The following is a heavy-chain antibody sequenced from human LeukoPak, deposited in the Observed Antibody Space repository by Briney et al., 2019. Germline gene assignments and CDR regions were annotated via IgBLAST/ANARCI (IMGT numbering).Heavy chain of an antibody. CDR3: AKDLGSGSYQPSDY. CDR1: GYTFTAYY. CDR2: INPDTGST. D-gene: IGHD1-26*01. J-gene: IGHJ4*02. Sequence: GASVKVSCKASGYTFTAYYMHWVRQAPGQGLEWMGWINPDTGSTRYAQKFQGRVTMTRDTSIRTAYMELSRLGSDDTAVYYCAKDLGSGSYQPSDYWGQGTLVTVSS. V-gene: IGHV1-2*02.